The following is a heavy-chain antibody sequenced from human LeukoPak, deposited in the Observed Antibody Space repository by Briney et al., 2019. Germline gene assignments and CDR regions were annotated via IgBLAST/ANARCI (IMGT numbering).Heavy chain of an antibody. D-gene: IGHD3-9*01. V-gene: IGHV3-48*04. CDR1: GFTFSSYS. J-gene: IGHJ4*02. CDR2: ISSSGSTI. Sequence: GGSLRLSCAASGFTFSSYSMNWVRQAPGKGLEWVSYISSSGSTIYYADSVKGRFTISRDNAKNSLYLQMNSLRAEDTAVYYCARARYFDWLAGYWGQGTLVTVSS. CDR3: ARARYFDWLAGY.